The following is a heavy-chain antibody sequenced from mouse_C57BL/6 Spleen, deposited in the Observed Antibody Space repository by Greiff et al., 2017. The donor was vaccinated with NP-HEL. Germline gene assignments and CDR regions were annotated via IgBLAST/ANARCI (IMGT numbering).Heavy chain of an antibody. J-gene: IGHJ2*01. Sequence: VQLQQPGAELVMPGASVKLSCKASGYTFTSYWMHWVKQRPGQGLEWIGEIDPSDSYTNYNQKFKGKSTLTVDKSSSTAYMQLSSLTSEDSAVYYCGYGNSDYDYWGQGTTLTVSS. CDR1: GYTFTSYW. CDR2: IDPSDSYT. D-gene: IGHD2-1*01. V-gene: IGHV1-69*01. CDR3: GYGNSDYDY.